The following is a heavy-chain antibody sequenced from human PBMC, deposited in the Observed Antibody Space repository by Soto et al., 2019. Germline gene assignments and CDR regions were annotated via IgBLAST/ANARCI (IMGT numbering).Heavy chain of an antibody. CDR2: IKEDGSEK. D-gene: IGHD2-15*01. Sequence: EVQLVESGGGLVQSGGSLRLSCEASGFSYITYWMNWVRQAPGKGLVWLASIKEDGSEKQYVDSVTGGVTISGDNAKNLLYLQMNSLSEEDLGVYYCVSARSGSVALGGQGTLVMVSS. J-gene: IGHJ4*02. V-gene: IGHV3-7*02. CDR1: GFSYITYW. CDR3: VSARSGSVAL.